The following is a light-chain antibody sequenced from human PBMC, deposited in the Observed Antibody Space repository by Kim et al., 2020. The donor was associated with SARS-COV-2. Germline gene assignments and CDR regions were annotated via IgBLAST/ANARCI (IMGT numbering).Light chain of an antibody. CDR3: NSYTSSSTYV. Sequence: QSALTLSASVSGSPGQSITISCTGTISDVGFYDYVSWYQQHPGKAPKLLIHDVTDRPSGVSDRFSGSKSGNTASLTISGLQAEDEADYYCNSYTSSSTYVFGTGTKVTVL. CDR1: ISDVGFYDY. V-gene: IGLV2-14*01. CDR2: DVT. J-gene: IGLJ1*01.